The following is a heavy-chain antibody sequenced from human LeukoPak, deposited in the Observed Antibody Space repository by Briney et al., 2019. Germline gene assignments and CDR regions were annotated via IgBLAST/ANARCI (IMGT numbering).Heavy chain of an antibody. V-gene: IGHV3-21*06. CDR1: GFTFSSYS. J-gene: IGHJ5*02. CDR3: ARDRITVTGAYNWFDP. D-gene: IGHD6-19*01. CDR2: IGSTSIDK. Sequence: GGSLRLSCAASGFTFSSYSMNWVRQAPGKGLEWVSSIGSTSIDKYYAASVKGRFTISRDNAKNLLYLQMNSLRVDDTAFYYCARDRITVTGAYNWFDPWGQGTLVTVSS.